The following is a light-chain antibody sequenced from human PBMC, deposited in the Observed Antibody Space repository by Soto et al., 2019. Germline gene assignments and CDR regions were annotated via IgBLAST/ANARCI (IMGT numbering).Light chain of an antibody. CDR3: QQSYRTPYT. V-gene: IGKV1-39*01. J-gene: IGKJ2*01. CDR1: QSISNS. CDR2: AAS. Sequence: DIQMTQSPSSLSASIGDRVTITCRASQSISNSLNWYQQKSGQAPKLLIYAASTLESGVPSRFSGSGSGTDFTLTISSLQPEDFATYYCQQSYRTPYTFGQGTKLEI.